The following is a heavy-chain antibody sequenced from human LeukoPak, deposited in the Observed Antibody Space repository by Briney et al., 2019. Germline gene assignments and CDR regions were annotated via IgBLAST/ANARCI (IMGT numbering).Heavy chain of an antibody. CDR2: IYHDGSA. CDR3: ARVREWLVLDY. D-gene: IGHD6-19*01. V-gene: IGHV4-30-2*01. J-gene: IGHJ4*02. Sequence: PSETLSLTCTVSGGSITSVGYYWSWIRQPPGKGLEWIGHIYHDGSAYYNPSLKSRVTISVDTSKNQFSLKLSSVTAADTAVYYCARVREWLVLDYWGQGTLVTVSS. CDR1: GGSITSVGYY.